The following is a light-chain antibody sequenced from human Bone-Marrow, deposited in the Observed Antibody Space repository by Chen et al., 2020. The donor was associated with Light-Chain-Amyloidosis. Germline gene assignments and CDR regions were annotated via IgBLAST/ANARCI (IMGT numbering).Light chain of an antibody. J-gene: IGLJ3*02. CDR2: EDD. CDR3: QSYQGSSQGV. Sequence: NFVLTQPHSVSESPGKTVIISCTRSSGSIATKYVQWYQQRPGSSPTTVIYEDDKRPTGVPDRFSGSIARSSNSASLTISGLQTEDEADYYCQSYQGSSQGVFGGGTKLTVL. V-gene: IGLV6-57*01. CDR1: SGSIATKY.